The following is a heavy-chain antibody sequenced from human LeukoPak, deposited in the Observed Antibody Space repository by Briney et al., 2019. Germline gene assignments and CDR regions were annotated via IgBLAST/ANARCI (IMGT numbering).Heavy chain of an antibody. CDR3: ARESRMVRGGKNWFDP. D-gene: IGHD3-10*01. CDR2: ISYDGSNK. Sequence: GGSLRLSCAASGFTFSSYAMHWVRQAPGKGLEWVAVISYDGSNKFYADSVKGRFTISRDNSKNTLYLQMNSLRADDTAVYYCARESRMVRGGKNWFDPWGQGTLVTVSS. V-gene: IGHV3-30-3*01. J-gene: IGHJ5*02. CDR1: GFTFSSYA.